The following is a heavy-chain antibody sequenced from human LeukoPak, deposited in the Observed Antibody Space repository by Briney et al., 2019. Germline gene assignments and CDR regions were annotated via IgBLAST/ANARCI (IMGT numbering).Heavy chain of an antibody. J-gene: IGHJ3*02. CDR3: ARSGIAVAGTADAFDI. CDR2: IYYSGST. D-gene: IGHD6-19*01. V-gene: IGHV4-31*03. Sequence: PSQTLSLTCTVSGGSISSGGYYWSWIRQHPGKGLEWIGYIYYSGSTYYNPSLKSRVTISVDTSKNQFSLKLSSVTAADTAVYYCARSGIAVAGTADAFDIWGQGTMVTVSS. CDR1: GGSISSGGYY.